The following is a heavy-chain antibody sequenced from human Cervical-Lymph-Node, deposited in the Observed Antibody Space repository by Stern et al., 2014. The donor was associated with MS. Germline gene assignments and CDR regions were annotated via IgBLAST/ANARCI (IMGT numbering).Heavy chain of an antibody. V-gene: IGHV4-31*03. CDR1: GGSISSGGYY. Sequence: QVQLQESGPGLVKPSQTLSLTCTVSGGSISSGGYYWSWIRQHPGKGLEWIGYIYYSGSTYYNPSLKSRVTISVDTSKTQFSLKLSSVTAADTAVYYCARDTSSGYSSGWGGWFDPWGQGTLVTVSS. CDR2: IYYSGST. D-gene: IGHD6-19*01. CDR3: ARDTSSGYSSGWGGWFDP. J-gene: IGHJ5*02.